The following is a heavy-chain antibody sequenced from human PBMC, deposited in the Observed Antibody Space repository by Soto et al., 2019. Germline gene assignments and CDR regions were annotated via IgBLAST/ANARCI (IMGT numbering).Heavy chain of an antibody. CDR3: ARLSGSYNDRYFDN. J-gene: IGHJ4*02. CDR2: IYYSGKT. D-gene: IGHD1-26*01. V-gene: IGHV4-39*01. Sequence: PSETLSLTCTVSGGSISSSSYYWGRIRQPPGKGLEWIGNIYYSGKTYYTPSLKSRVTISVDTSKNQFSLKLSSVTAADTAVYFCARLSGSYNDRYFDNWGQGTLVTVSS. CDR1: GGSISSSSYY.